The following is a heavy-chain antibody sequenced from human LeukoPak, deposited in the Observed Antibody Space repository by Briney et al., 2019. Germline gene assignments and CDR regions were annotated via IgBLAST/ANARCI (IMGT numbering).Heavy chain of an antibody. D-gene: IGHD3-22*01. CDR3: ARENYYDSSGYYHDAFDI. CDR2: LYYSRST. J-gene: IGHJ3*02. V-gene: IGHV4-59*11. CDR1: GGSIRSHY. Sequence: PSETLSLTCTVSGGSIRSHYWSWIRQPPGKGLEWIGYLYYSRSTNYNPSLKSRVTISVDTSKNQLSLKLSSVTAADTAVYYCARENYYDSSGYYHDAFDIWGQGTMVTVSS.